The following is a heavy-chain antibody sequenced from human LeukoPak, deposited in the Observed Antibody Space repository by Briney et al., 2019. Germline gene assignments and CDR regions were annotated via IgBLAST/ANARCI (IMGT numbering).Heavy chain of an antibody. CDR1: VFTFSSYA. CDR3: ARDRGSGYLFDY. J-gene: IGHJ4*02. V-gene: IGHV3-30-3*01. Sequence: GGSLRLSCAASVFTFSSYAMHWVRQAPGKGLEWVAVISYDGSNKYYADSVKGRFTISRDNSKNTLYPQMNSLRAEDTAVYHCARDRGSGYLFDYWGQGTLVTVSS. D-gene: IGHD3-22*01. CDR2: ISYDGSNK.